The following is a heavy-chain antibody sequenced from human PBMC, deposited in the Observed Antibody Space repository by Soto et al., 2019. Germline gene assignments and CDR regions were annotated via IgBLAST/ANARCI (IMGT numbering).Heavy chain of an antibody. V-gene: IGHV3-48*03. CDR1: GFTFRSYE. D-gene: IGHD2-15*01. CDR2: ISSSGSTI. Sequence: EVQLVESGGGLVQPGGSLRLSCAASGFTFRSYEMNWVRQAPGKGLEWVSYISSSGSTIYYADSVKGRFTISRDNAKNSLYLQMNSLRVEDTAVYYCARGKGGYYYYGMDVWGQGTTVTVSS. J-gene: IGHJ6*02. CDR3: ARGKGGYYYYGMDV.